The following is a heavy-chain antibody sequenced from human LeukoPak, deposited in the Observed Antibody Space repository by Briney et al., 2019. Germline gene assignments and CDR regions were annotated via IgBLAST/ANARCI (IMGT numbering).Heavy chain of an antibody. D-gene: IGHD2-15*01. CDR3: ARGVSRYCSGGSCYYFDY. Sequence: GGSLRLSCAASGFPFSSYAMNWVRQAPGKGLEWVSVIAGSDGFTQYADSVKGRFTISRDNSKNTLYLQMNSLRAEDTAVYYCARGVSRYCSGGSCYYFDYWGQGTLVTVSS. CDR2: IAGSDGFT. V-gene: IGHV3-23*01. J-gene: IGHJ4*02. CDR1: GFPFSSYA.